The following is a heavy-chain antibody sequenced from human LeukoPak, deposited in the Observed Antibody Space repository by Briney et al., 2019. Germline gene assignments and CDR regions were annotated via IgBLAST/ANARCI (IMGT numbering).Heavy chain of an antibody. CDR3: ARGGQSKCYSSGYLNYFDY. CDR2: ISSNGGST. J-gene: IGHJ4*02. Sequence: GGSLRLSCAASGFTFSSYVMYWVRQAPGKGLEYVSSISSNGGSTYYANSVKGRFTISRDNSKNTLYLQMGSLRAEDMAVYYCARGGQSKCYSSGYLNYFDYWGQGTLVTVSS. V-gene: IGHV3-64*01. CDR1: GFTFSSYV. D-gene: IGHD3-22*01.